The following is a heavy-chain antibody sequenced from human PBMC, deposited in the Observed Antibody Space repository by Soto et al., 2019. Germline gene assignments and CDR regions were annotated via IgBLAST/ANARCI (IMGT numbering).Heavy chain of an antibody. CDR2: IQSDGSST. CDR1: GFSLSSYW. D-gene: IGHD6-19*01. J-gene: IGHJ4*02. CDR3: AREKAVAGTIFDY. Sequence: EVQLVESGGGSVQPGGSLRLSCAVSGFSLSSYWMHWVRQAPGKGLVWVSRIQSDGSSTNYADSVKGRFTISRDNANNTLYLQMDSLRVEDTAVYYCAREKAVAGTIFDYWGQGTLVTVSS. V-gene: IGHV3-74*01.